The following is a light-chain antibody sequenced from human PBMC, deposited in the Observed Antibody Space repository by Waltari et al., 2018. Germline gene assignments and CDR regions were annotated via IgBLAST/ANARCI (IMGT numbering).Light chain of an antibody. CDR3: QQRSVWPVT. V-gene: IGKV3-11*02. J-gene: IGKJ4*01. CDR1: QSVSRS. CDR2: EAS. Sequence: EIVLTQSPATLSLSPGERVTLSCRASQSVSRSLGWFLQKPGQAPKLFIYEASNRAPGLPGRFSGSGFGRDFTLTISSLEPEDFGVYYCQQRSVWPVTFGGGTKLEI.